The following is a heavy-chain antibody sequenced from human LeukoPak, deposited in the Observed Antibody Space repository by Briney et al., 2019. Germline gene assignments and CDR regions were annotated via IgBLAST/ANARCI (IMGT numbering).Heavy chain of an antibody. J-gene: IGHJ3*02. CDR1: GGSISSYY. CDR2: IYYSGST. Sequence: SETLSLTCTVSGGSISSYYWSWIRQPPGKGLEWIGYIYYSGSTNYNPSLKSRVTISVDTSKNQFSLKLSSVTAADTAVYYCARLFLAVAGQNDAFDIWGQGTMVTVSS. V-gene: IGHV4-59*08. D-gene: IGHD6-19*01. CDR3: ARLFLAVAGQNDAFDI.